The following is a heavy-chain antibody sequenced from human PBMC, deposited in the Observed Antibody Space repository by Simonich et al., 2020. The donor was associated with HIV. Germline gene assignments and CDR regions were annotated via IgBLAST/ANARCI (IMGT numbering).Heavy chain of an antibody. D-gene: IGHD3-10*01. V-gene: IGHV3-9*01. CDR1: GFTFDDYA. Sequence: EVQLVESGGGLVQPGRSLRLSCAASGFTFDDYAMHWVRQAPGEGLEWVSGISGNSGSIGYADSVKGRFTSSRDNAKNSLYLQMNSLRAEDTALYYCAKDKGAYYGSGSPVYWGQGTLVTVSS. J-gene: IGHJ4*02. CDR2: ISGNSGSI. CDR3: AKDKGAYYGSGSPVY.